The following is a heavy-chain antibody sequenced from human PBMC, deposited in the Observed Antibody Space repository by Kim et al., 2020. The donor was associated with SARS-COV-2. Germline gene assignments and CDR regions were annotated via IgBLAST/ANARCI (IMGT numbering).Heavy chain of an antibody. CDR2: IIPILGIA. J-gene: IGHJ4*02. CDR1: GGTFSSYT. CDR3: ARETYCGGDCYRYFDY. Sequence: SVKVSCKASGGTFSSYTISWVRQAPGQGLEWMGRIIPILGIANYAQKFQGRVTITADKSTSTAYMELSSLRSEDTAVYYCARETYCGGDCYRYFDYWGQGTLVTVSS. D-gene: IGHD2-21*02. V-gene: IGHV1-69*04.